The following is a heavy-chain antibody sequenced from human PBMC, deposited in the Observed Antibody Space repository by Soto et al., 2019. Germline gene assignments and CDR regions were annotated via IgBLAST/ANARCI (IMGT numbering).Heavy chain of an antibody. J-gene: IGHJ4*02. V-gene: IGHV1-69*12. Sequence: QVQLVQSGAEVKKPGSSVKVSCKASGGTFSSYAISWVRQAPGQGLEWMGGIIPIFGTANYAQKFQGRVTITADEATSRAYMELSSLRSEDTAVYYCARGPPGVTGAPGAIDYWGQGTLVTVSS. CDR3: ARGPPGVTGAPGAIDY. CDR2: IIPIFGTA. D-gene: IGHD1-26*01. CDR1: GGTFSSYA.